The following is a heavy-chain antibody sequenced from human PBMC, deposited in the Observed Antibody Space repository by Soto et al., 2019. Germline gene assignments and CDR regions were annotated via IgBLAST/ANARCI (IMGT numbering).Heavy chain of an antibody. Sequence: SETLSLTCIVSGASISSSYWSWIRQSPGKGLEWIAYVYYTGKTNSNPSLSGRVTVSVDTSKNQFSLKLTSVTAADTAVYYCARGFFDTSSGHSNPFDIWGQGTMVTVSS. D-gene: IGHD3-22*01. CDR3: ARGFFDTSSGHSNPFDI. V-gene: IGHV4-59*01. CDR2: VYYTGKT. J-gene: IGHJ3*02. CDR1: GASISSSY.